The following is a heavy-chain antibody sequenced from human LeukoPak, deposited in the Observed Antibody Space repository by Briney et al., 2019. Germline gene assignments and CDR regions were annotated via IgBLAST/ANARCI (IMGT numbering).Heavy chain of an antibody. CDR2: INHSGST. D-gene: IGHD5-24*01. V-gene: IGHV4-30-4*01. Sequence: SQTLSLTCTVSGGSISSGDYYWSWIRQPPGKGLEWIGEINHSGSTNYNPSLKSRVTISVDKSKNQFSLKLSSVTAADTAVYYCARDLADGYNSDAFDIWGQGTMVTVSS. J-gene: IGHJ3*02. CDR1: GGSISSGDYY. CDR3: ARDLADGYNSDAFDI.